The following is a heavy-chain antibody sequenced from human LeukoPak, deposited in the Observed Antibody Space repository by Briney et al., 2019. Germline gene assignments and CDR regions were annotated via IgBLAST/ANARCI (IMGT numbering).Heavy chain of an antibody. CDR1: GFTFSSYG. CDR3: AKIHGAYTVTGNWFDP. CDR2: ISYDGRNK. V-gene: IGHV3-30*18. J-gene: IGHJ5*02. Sequence: GGSLRLSCAASGFTFSSYGIHWVSQAPGKGLEWVALISYDGRNKDYADSVKGRFTISRDNSKNTLYLQMNSLRAEDTAVYYCAKIHGAYTVTGNWFDPWGQGTLVTVSS. D-gene: IGHD4-11*01.